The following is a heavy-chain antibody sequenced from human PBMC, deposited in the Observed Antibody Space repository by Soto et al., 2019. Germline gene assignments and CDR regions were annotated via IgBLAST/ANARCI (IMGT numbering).Heavy chain of an antibody. J-gene: IGHJ5*02. Sequence: SVKVSCKASGGSFSSYAISWVRQAPGQGLEWMGGIIPIFGTANYAQKFQGRVTITADESTSTAYMELSSLRSEDTAVYYCARVSYYYDKLENRRKYNWFDPWGQGTLVTVSS. CDR3: ARVSYYYDKLENRRKYNWFDP. CDR1: GGSFSSYA. CDR2: IIPIFGTA. D-gene: IGHD3-22*01. V-gene: IGHV1-69*13.